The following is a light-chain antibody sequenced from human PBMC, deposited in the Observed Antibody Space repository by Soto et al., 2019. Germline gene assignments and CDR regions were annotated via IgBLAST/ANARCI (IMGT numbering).Light chain of an antibody. CDR2: DVS. J-gene: IGLJ2*01. CDR1: SSDVGGYNY. Sequence: QSALTQPASVSGSPGQSITISCTATSSDVGGYNYVSWYQQQPGKAPKLMIYDVSNRPSGVSNRFSGSKSGNTASLTISGLQAEDEADYYCSSYTSRSTRVFGGGTKLTVL. V-gene: IGLV2-14*01. CDR3: SSYTSRSTRV.